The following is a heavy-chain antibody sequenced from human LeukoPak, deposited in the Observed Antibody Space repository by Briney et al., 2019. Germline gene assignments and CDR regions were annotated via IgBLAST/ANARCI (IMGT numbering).Heavy chain of an antibody. CDR2: ISYDGSNK. Sequence: GRSLRLSCAASGFTFSSYGMHWVRQAPGKGLEWVAVISYDGSNKYYADSVKGRFTISRDNSKNTLYLQMNSLRAEDTAVYYCAKSVYSGSYYYYYYGMDVWGQGATVTVSS. D-gene: IGHD1-26*01. CDR1: GFTFSSYG. J-gene: IGHJ6*02. CDR3: AKSVYSGSYYYYYYGMDV. V-gene: IGHV3-30*18.